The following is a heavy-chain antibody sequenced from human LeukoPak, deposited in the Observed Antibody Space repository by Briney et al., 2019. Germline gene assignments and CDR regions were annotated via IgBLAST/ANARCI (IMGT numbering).Heavy chain of an antibody. Sequence: GGSLRLSCAASGFTFSSYAMSWVRQAPGKGLEWVSAISGSGGSTYYADSVKGRFTISRDNSRNTLYLQMNSLRAEDAAVYYCARDGYNYGGLDYWGQGTLVTVSS. D-gene: IGHD5-24*01. CDR3: ARDGYNYGGLDY. CDR2: ISGSGGST. J-gene: IGHJ4*02. CDR1: GFTFSSYA. V-gene: IGHV3-23*01.